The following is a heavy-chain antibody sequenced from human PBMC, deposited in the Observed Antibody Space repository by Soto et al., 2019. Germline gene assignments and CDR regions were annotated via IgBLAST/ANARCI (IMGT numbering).Heavy chain of an antibody. J-gene: IGHJ1*01. Sequence: QVQLVESGVGVVQPGRSLRLSCAASGFTFSSYAMHWVRQAPGKGLEWVAVISYDGSNKYYADSVKGRFTISRDNSKNTLYLQMNSLRAEDTAVYYCARDPLRGYYDSSGTSAEYFQHWGQGTLVTVSS. CDR1: GFTFSSYA. CDR3: ARDPLRGYYDSSGTSAEYFQH. V-gene: IGHV3-30-3*01. D-gene: IGHD3-22*01. CDR2: ISYDGSNK.